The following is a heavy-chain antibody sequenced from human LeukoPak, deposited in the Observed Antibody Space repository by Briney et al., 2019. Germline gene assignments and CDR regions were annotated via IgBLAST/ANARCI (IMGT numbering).Heavy chain of an antibody. CDR3: ARSLYGDYFFDY. D-gene: IGHD4-17*01. CDR2: FNPNTGGT. Sequence: ASVKVSCKTSGYTFICYYMHWVRQAPGQGLEWMGRFNPNTGGTSPAQKFQDRVTMTRDTSISTAYMEVSRLRSDDTAVYYCARSLYGDYFFDYWGQGTLVAVSS. CDR1: GYTFICYY. V-gene: IGHV1-2*06. J-gene: IGHJ4*02.